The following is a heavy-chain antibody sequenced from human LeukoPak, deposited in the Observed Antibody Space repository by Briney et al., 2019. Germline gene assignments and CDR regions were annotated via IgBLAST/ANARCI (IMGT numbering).Heavy chain of an antibody. CDR3: ARNTYYYGSGHYYFDY. V-gene: IGHV3-33*01. Sequence: PGGSLRLSCAASGFTFSSHGIHWVRQAPGKGLEWVAIIWYDGSKKYYADSVKGRFTISRDNSKNTLYLQMNSLRVDDTAVYYCARNTYYYGSGHYYFDYWGQGTLVTVSS. CDR2: IWYDGSKK. CDR1: GFTFSSHG. J-gene: IGHJ4*02. D-gene: IGHD3-10*01.